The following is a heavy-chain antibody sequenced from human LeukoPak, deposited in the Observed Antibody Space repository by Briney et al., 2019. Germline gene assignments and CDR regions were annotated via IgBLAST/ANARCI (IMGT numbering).Heavy chain of an antibody. J-gene: IGHJ4*02. CDR1: GFTFSSYW. CDR3: ARERKSSTSMDY. D-gene: IGHD2-2*01. Sequence: GGSLSLSCAPSGFTFSSYWMHWVRQAPGKGLVWVSRINTDGSTITYADSVKGRFTISRDNAKNTLYLQMNSLRAEDTAVYFCARERKSSTSMDYWGQGTLVTVSS. V-gene: IGHV3-74*01. CDR2: INTDGSTI.